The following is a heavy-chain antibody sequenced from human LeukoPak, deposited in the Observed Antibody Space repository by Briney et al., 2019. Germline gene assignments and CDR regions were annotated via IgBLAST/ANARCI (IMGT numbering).Heavy chain of an antibody. D-gene: IGHD6-13*01. V-gene: IGHV1-2*02. CDR2: INPNSGGT. CDR1: GYTFTGYY. Sequence: AASVKVSCKASGYTFTGYYMHWVRQAPGQGLEWMGWINPNSGGTNYAQKFQGRVTMTRDTSISTAYMELGRLRSDDTAVYYCARLTRRAAAGTPSEYFQHWGQGTLVTVSS. J-gene: IGHJ1*01. CDR3: ARLTRRAAAGTPSEYFQH.